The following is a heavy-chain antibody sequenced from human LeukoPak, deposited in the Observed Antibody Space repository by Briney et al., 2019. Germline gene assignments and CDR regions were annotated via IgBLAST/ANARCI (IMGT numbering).Heavy chain of an antibody. D-gene: IGHD2-2*01. J-gene: IGHJ4*02. Sequence: GGSLRLSCAASGFTFSNYGMHWVRQAPGKGLEWVAFVRSDGDIKYYADSVKGRFTISRDNSRTTLYLQMNSLRAEDTAVYHCAKDLPAAYFDYWGQGTLVTVSS. CDR2: VRSDGDIK. CDR1: GFTFSNYG. CDR3: AKDLPAAYFDY. V-gene: IGHV3-30*02.